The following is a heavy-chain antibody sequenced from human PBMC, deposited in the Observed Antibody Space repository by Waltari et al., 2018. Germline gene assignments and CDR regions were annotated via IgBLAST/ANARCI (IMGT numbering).Heavy chain of an antibody. J-gene: IGHJ4*02. D-gene: IGHD2-15*01. CDR1: GYTFTGYY. V-gene: IGHV1-2*02. CDR2: INPNSGGT. Sequence: QVQLVQSGAEVKKPGASVKVSCKASGYTFTGYYIHWVRQAPGQGLEWMGWINPNSGGTTYSQKFQGTVTMTRDTSISTAYMELSRLRSDDTAVYYCARDPGSIVVVVAATYFDYWGQGTLVTVSS. CDR3: ARDPGSIVVVVAATYFDY.